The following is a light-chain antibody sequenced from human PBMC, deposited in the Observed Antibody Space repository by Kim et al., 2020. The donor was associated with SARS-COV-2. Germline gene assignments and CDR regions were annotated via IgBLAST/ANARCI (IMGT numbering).Light chain of an antibody. CDR1: HYISSW. V-gene: IGKV1-5*01. J-gene: IGKJ1*01. CDR3: QQYNVYTWT. CDR2: DAS. Sequence: ASVVGRVTITCRASHYISSWLAWYKQTPAKAPKLLVYDASTLETGVPSRFSASGSGTEFTLTISSLHTDDFATYYCQQYNVYTWTFGQGTKVDIK.